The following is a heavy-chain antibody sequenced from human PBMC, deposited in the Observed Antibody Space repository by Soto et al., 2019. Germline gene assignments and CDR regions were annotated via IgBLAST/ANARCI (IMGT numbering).Heavy chain of an antibody. J-gene: IGHJ4*02. Sequence: EVQLVESGGGLVQPGGSLRLSCAASGFTFSSYWMHWVRQAPGKGLVWVSRINSDGSSTSYADSVKGRFTISRDNAKNTLYIKRNRRGAEDTAVYYCARDRGWFGAVPFGFWGQGTLVTVSS. V-gene: IGHV3-74*01. CDR3: ARDRGWFGAVPFGF. D-gene: IGHD3-10*01. CDR2: INSDGSST. CDR1: GFTFSSYW.